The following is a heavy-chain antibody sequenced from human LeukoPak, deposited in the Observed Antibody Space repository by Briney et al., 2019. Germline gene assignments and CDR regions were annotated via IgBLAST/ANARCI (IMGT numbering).Heavy chain of an antibody. CDR1: GFTVSSNY. D-gene: IGHD3-22*01. J-gene: IGHJ4*02. Sequence: GGSLRLSCAASGFTVSSNYMSWVRQAPGKGLEWVSVIYSGGSTYYADSVKGRFTISRDNSKNTLYLQMNSLRAEDTAVYYCARSPPYYYDSSGYPDYWGQGTLATVSS. CDR3: ARSPPYYYDSSGYPDY. CDR2: IYSGGST. V-gene: IGHV3-66*01.